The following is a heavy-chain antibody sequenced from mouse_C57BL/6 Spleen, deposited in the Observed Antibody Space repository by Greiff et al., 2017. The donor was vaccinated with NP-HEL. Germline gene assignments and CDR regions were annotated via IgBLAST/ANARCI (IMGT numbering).Heavy chain of an antibody. J-gene: IGHJ2*01. V-gene: IGHV14-4*01. CDR1: GFNIKDDY. CDR3: TTGSGLDY. Sequence: EVQLQQSGAELVRPGASVKLSCTASGFNIKDDYMHWVKQRPEQGLEWIGWIDPENGDTEYASKFQGKATITADTSSNTAYLQLSSLTSEDTAVYYCTTGSGLDYWGQGTTLTVSS. D-gene: IGHD3-2*02. CDR2: IDPENGDT.